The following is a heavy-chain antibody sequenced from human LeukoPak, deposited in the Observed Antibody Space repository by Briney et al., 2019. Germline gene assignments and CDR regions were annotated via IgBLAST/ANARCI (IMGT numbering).Heavy chain of an antibody. Sequence: PSETLSLTCAVYGGSFSGYYWSWIRQPAGKGLEWIGRIYTSGSTNYNPSLKSRVTMSVDTSKNQFSLKLSSVTAADTAVYYCASETPKDYGDYVAYFDYWGQGTLVTVSS. D-gene: IGHD4-17*01. CDR3: ASETPKDYGDYVAYFDY. V-gene: IGHV4-59*10. CDR2: IYTSGST. CDR1: GGSFSGYY. J-gene: IGHJ4*02.